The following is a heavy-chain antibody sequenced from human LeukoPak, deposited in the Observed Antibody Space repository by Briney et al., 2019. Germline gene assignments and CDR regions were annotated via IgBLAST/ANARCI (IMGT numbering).Heavy chain of an antibody. CDR1: GDSVSSNSAA. V-gene: IGHV6-1*01. CDR2: TYYRSKWYN. CDR3: ARDSPNCSGGSCYSRRYNWFDP. D-gene: IGHD2-15*01. Sequence: SQTLSLTCAISGDSVSSNSAAWNWIRQSPSRGLEWLGRTYYRSKWYNDYAVSVKSRITINPDTTKNQFSLQLNSVTPEDTAVYYCARDSPNCSGGSCYSRRYNWFDPWGQGTLVTVSS. J-gene: IGHJ5*02.